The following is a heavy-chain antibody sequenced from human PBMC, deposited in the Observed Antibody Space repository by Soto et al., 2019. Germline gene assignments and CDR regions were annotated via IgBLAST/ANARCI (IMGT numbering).Heavy chain of an antibody. CDR3: ARGTGFWSGYPFFDY. CDR1: GGSISSYY. V-gene: IGHV4-59*01. CDR2: IYYSGST. Sequence: SETLSLTCTVSGGSISSYYWSWIRQPPGKGLEWIGYIYYSGSTNYNPSLRSRVTISVDTSKNQFSLKLSSVTAADTAVYYCARGTGFWSGYPFFDYWGQGTLVTVSS. D-gene: IGHD3-3*01. J-gene: IGHJ4*02.